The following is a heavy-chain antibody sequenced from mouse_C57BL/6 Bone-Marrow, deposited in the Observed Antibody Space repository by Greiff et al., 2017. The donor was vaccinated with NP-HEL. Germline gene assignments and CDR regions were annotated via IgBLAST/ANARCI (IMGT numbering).Heavy chain of an antibody. D-gene: IGHD1-1*01. CDR3: ARGGTTVVATDDFDY. Sequence: QVQLQQSGAELAKPGASVKLSCKASGYTFTSYWMHWVKQRPGQGLEWIGYINPSSGYPKYNQKFKDKATLTADKSSSTADMQLSSLTYEDCAVYYCARGGTTVVATDDFDYWGQGTTLAVAS. CDR2: INPSSGYP. V-gene: IGHV1-7*01. J-gene: IGHJ2*01. CDR1: GYTFTSYW.